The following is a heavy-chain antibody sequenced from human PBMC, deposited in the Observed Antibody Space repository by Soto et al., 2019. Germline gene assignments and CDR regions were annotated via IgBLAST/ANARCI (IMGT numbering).Heavy chain of an antibody. CDR3: ERGLPQQLLWNYDFWSGSTHRVWFDH. V-gene: IGHV4-34*01. Sequence: PSETLSLTCAVYGGSFSGYYWSWIRQPPGKGLEWIGEINHSGSTNYNPSLKSRVTISVDTSKNRFSLKLSSVTAADTAVYYCERGLPQQLLWNYDFWSGSTHRVWFDHWGQGTLVTVSS. CDR1: GGSFSGYY. D-gene: IGHD3-3*01. CDR2: INHSGST. J-gene: IGHJ5*02.